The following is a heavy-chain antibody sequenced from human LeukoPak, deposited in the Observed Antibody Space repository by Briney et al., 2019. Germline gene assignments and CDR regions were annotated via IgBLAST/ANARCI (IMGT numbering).Heavy chain of an antibody. CDR3: SRYTKQLVALSFDP. J-gene: IGHJ5*02. CDR2: MHPNSSGT. Sequence: ASVKVSCKASGYTFTGYYMHWVRQAPGQGLEWMGWMHPNSSGTNYAQKFQGRDNMTRDTSISTAYMELSRLRSDATAVYYCSRYTKQLVALSFDPWGQGTLVTVSS. D-gene: IGHD6-6*01. CDR1: GYTFTGYY. V-gene: IGHV1-2*02.